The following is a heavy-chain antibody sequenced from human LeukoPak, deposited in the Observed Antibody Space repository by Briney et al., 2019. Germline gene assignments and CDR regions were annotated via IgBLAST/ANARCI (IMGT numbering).Heavy chain of an antibody. CDR2: IYNSGST. V-gene: IGHV3-66*02. Sequence: GGSLRLSCAASGFTVSSNYMSWVRQAPGKGLEWVSVIYNSGSTYYADSVKARFTISRGNSKNTLYLQMNSLRAEDTAVYYCARRIVVVITATPGNDAFDIWGQGTMITVSS. CDR1: GFTVSSNY. J-gene: IGHJ3*02. D-gene: IGHD2-15*01. CDR3: ARRIVVVITATPGNDAFDI.